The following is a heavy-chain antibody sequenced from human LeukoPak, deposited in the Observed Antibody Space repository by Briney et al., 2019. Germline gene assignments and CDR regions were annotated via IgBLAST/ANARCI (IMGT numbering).Heavy chain of an antibody. Sequence: SETLSLTCTVSGGSISSYYWSWIRQPPGKGLEWIGYIYYSGSTNYNPSHKSRVTISVDTSKNQFSLKLSSVTAADTAVYYCARASRYNWNYVPEKYFDLWGRGTLVTVSS. V-gene: IGHV4-59*01. CDR3: ARASRYNWNYVPEKYFDL. CDR1: GGSISSYY. D-gene: IGHD1-7*01. CDR2: IYYSGST. J-gene: IGHJ2*01.